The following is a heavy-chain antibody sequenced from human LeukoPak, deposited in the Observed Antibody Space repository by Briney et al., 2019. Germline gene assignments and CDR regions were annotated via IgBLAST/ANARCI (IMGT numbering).Heavy chain of an antibody. CDR2: IYYSGST. Sequence: SETLSLTCTVSGGSISSGDYYWSWIRQPPGKGLEWIGYIYYSGSTYYNPSLKSRVTISVDMSKNQFSLKLSSVTAADTAVYYCARDLSNCSGGSCYGMDAWGQGTTVTVSS. CDR3: ARDLSNCSGGSCYGMDA. CDR1: GGSISSGDYY. D-gene: IGHD2-15*01. V-gene: IGHV4-30-4*01. J-gene: IGHJ6*02.